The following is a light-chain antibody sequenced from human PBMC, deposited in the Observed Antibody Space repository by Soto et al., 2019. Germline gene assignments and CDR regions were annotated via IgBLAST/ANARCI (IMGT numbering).Light chain of an antibody. CDR3: VTWDSSLNVVV. CDR2: DNN. CDR1: SSNIENNY. J-gene: IGLJ2*01. Sequence: QSVLTQPPSMSAAPGQKVTISCSGSSSNIENNYVSWYQQDPGTAPKLLIYDNNRRPSGIPDRFSGSKSGTPATLGITGLQPGDEAHYYCVTWDSSLNVVVFGGGTKVTV. V-gene: IGLV1-51*01.